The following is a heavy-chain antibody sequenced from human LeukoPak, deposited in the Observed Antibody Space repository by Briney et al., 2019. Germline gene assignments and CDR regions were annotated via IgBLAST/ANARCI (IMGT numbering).Heavy chain of an antibody. CDR1: GFTFSSYW. Sequence: GGSLRLSCAASGFTFSSYWMHWVRQPPGKGLVWVSRINSDGSSTNYADSVKGRFTISRDNAKNTLHLQMNSLRAEDTAVYYCARGARGSGTASDYWGQGTLVTVSS. D-gene: IGHD3-10*01. J-gene: IGHJ4*02. CDR2: INSDGSST. CDR3: ARGARGSGTASDY. V-gene: IGHV3-74*01.